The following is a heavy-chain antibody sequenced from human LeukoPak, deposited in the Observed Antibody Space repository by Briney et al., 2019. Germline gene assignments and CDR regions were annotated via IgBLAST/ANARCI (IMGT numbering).Heavy chain of an antibody. V-gene: IGHV4-38-2*01. Sequence: PSETLSLTCAVSGYSISSGYYWGWIRQPPGKGLEWIGSIYYSGSTYYNPSLKSRVTISVDTSKNQFSLKLTSVTAADSAVYYCGCIATVEIYFDYWGQGTLVTVSS. J-gene: IGHJ4*02. CDR3: GCIATVEIYFDY. CDR2: IYYSGST. D-gene: IGHD5-24*01. CDR1: GYSISSGYY.